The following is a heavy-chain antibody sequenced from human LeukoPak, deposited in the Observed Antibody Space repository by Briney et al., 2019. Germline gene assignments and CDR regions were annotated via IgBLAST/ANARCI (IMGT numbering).Heavy chain of an antibody. CDR2: INHSGST. D-gene: IGHD3-10*01. CDR3: ARGGRVGVGYYGSGSYYYNY. V-gene: IGHV4-34*01. Sequence: SETLSLTCAVSGGSFIGYYWSWIRQPPGKGLEWIGEINHSGSTNYNPSLKSRVTISVDTSKNQFSLKLSSVTAADTAVYYCARGGRVGVGYYGSGSYYYNYWGQGTLVTVSS. CDR1: GGSFIGYY. J-gene: IGHJ4*02.